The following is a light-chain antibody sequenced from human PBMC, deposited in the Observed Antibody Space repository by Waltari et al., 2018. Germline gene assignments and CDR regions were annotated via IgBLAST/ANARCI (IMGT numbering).Light chain of an antibody. CDR3: QQYNNVPPNT. V-gene: IGKV3-15*01. Sequence: EIVVTQSQVTLSVSPGERATHSCRASQSISNNVAWYQQKPGQAPRLLIYGASPRATGIPARFSGSGSGTEFTLTIRSMQSEDFAVFYCQQYNNVPPNTFGQGTKVEMK. CDR1: QSISNN. CDR2: GAS. J-gene: IGKJ1*01.